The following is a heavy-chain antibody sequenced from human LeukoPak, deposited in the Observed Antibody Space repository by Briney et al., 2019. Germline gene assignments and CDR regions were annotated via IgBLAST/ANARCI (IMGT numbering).Heavy chain of an antibody. CDR3: ARGYNYANDFDS. J-gene: IGHJ4*02. Sequence: GGSLRLSCAASGFLFSSYEMNWVRQAPGKGLEWVSYISTSGGTIYCADSVKGRFTISRDNAKNTLYLQMNSLRVEDTAVYYCARGYNYANDFDSWGQGTLVSVSS. CDR1: GFLFSSYE. V-gene: IGHV3-48*03. D-gene: IGHD5-18*01. CDR2: ISTSGGTI.